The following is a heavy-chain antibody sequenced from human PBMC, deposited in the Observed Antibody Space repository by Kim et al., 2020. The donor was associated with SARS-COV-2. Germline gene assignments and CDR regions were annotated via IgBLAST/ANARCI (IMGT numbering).Heavy chain of an antibody. CDR3: AKDRYDGLSVHYWFDP. V-gene: IGHV1-3*04. J-gene: IGHJ5*02. D-gene: IGHD3-9*01. CDR2: INTANGDT. CDR1: GYSFTNFA. Sequence: ASVKVSCRAAGYSFTNFAMHWVRQAPGQRLEWMGWINTANGDTRHSQNFKGRVTITRDTSASTVYMELSSLRSEDTAVYYCAKDRYDGLSVHYWFDPWGQGTLVTVSS.